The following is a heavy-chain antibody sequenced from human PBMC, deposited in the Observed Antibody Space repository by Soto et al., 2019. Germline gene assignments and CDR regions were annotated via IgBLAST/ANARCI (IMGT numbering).Heavy chain of an antibody. CDR1: GGSISSSSYY. J-gene: IGHJ6*02. V-gene: IGHV4-39*01. Sequence: PSETLSLTCTVSGGSISSSSYYWGWIRQPPGKGLEWIGSIYYSGSTYYNPSLKSGVTISVDTSKNQFSLKLSSVTAADTAVYYCARQGVGGSYYYYGMDVWGQGTTVTVSS. CDR2: IYYSGST. CDR3: ARQGVGGSYYYYGMDV. D-gene: IGHD1-26*01.